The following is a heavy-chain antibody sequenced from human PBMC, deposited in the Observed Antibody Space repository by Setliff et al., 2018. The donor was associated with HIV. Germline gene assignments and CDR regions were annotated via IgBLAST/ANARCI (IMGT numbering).Heavy chain of an antibody. J-gene: IGHJ3*02. V-gene: IGHV1-18*01. D-gene: IGHD2-2*01. CDR3: ARVLVIPAASAGSFAFDI. Sequence: ASVKVSCKASGYTFSDYGVTWMRQAPGQGLEWVGWISAYTGNANYTQKLQGRITMSRNTSISTAYMDLSSLRFEDTAVYYCARVLVIPAASAGSFAFDIWGQGRMVTVSS. CDR1: GYTFSDYG. CDR2: ISAYTGNA.